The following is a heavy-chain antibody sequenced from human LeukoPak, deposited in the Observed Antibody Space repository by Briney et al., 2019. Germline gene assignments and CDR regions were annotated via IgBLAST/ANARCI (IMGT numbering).Heavy chain of an antibody. CDR1: AFTFSADA. V-gene: IGHV3-23*01. J-gene: IGHJ4*02. CDR3: VKDWRDESNCAADCLQS. Sequence: GRSLRLSRVASAFTFSADAMTSVCQAPGKGLGWVSSISVSGGGTYYADSVRGRFTISRDNSKNTLFLHMNSMRAEDTAVYYCVKDWRDESNCAADCLQSWGQGTLVTVSS. CDR2: ISVSGGGT. D-gene: IGHD2-21*02.